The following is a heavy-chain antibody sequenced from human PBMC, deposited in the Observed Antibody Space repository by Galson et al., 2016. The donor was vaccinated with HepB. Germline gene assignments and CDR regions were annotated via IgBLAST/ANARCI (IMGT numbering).Heavy chain of an antibody. J-gene: IGHJ6*03. CDR1: GVTLSNYV. V-gene: IGHV3-23*01. CDR2: MSGGGHT. D-gene: IGHD1-26*01. CDR3: STKTTTAAMDV. Sequence: SLRLSCAGSGVTLSNYVVMWVRQTPGTGLAWVSAMSGGGHTFYADSVKCRFTISRDNSKNTLFLEMNGLRAEDTAIYYCSTKTTTAAMDVWGKGTTVIVS.